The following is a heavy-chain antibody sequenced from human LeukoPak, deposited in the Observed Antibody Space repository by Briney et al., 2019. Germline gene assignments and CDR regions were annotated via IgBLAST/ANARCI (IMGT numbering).Heavy chain of an antibody. D-gene: IGHD2-15*01. CDR3: ARTCQTGSGGSCYSPDRYYYYYYMDV. Sequence: KPSETLSLTCTVSGGSISSNSYYWDWIRQPPGKGLEWIGTISYSGSTYYNPSLKSRVTISVDTSKNQFSLRLRSVTAADTAVYYCARTCQTGSGGSCYSPDRYYYYYYMDVWGKGTTVTISS. CDR2: ISYSGST. CDR1: GGSISSNSYY. V-gene: IGHV4-39*07. J-gene: IGHJ6*03.